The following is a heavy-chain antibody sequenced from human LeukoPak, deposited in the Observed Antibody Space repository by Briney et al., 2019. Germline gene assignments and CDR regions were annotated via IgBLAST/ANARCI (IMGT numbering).Heavy chain of an antibody. CDR3: VRDDSSHFDY. CDR1: GFTFNW. J-gene: IGHJ4*02. Sequence: GGSLRLSCAASGFTFNWMHWVRQAPGKGLVWVSRINRDGSSTNHADSVKGRFPISRDNAKNTLYLQMNSLRAEDTAVYYCVRDDSSHFDYWGQGALVTVSS. D-gene: IGHD6-13*01. CDR2: INRDGSST. V-gene: IGHV3-74*01.